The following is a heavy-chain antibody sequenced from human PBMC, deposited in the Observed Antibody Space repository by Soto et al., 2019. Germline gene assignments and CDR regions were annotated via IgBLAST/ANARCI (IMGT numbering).Heavy chain of an antibody. V-gene: IGHV3-21*02. CDR1: GFNFITYS. CDR3: VRDGLDYYDTERLYFDN. CDR2: ISSSAVYI. D-gene: IGHD3-22*01. J-gene: IGHJ4*02. Sequence: EVQLIESGGGWVQPGTSLRVSCAASGFNFITYSLSWVRQAPGKGLEWVASISSSAVYIDYADSVKGRFTISRDNANNSLYLQMNSLRAEDTATYYCVRDGLDYYDTERLYFDNWGQGTLVTVSS.